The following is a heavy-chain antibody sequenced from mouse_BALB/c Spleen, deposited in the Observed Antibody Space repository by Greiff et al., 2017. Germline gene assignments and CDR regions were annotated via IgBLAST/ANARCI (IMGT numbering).Heavy chain of an antibody. J-gene: IGHJ2*01. CDR3: ARCKGDYFDY. CDR2: INPSNGRT. V-gene: IGHV1S81*02. D-gene: IGHD1-3*01. CDR1: GYTFTSYW. Sequence: QVQLQQSGAELVKPGASVKLSCKASGYTFTSYWMHWVKQRPGQGLEWIGEINPSNGRTNYNEKFKSKATLTVDKSSSTAYMQLSSLTSEDSAVYYCARCKGDYFDYWGQGTTLTVSS.